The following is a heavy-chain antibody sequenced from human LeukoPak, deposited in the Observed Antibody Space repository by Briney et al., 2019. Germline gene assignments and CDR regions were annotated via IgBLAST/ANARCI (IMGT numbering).Heavy chain of an antibody. CDR2: ISGSGGST. CDR3: AKGGGYYDSSGHPFDY. CDR1: GFTFSSYA. Sequence: GGSLRLSCAASGFTFSSYAMSWVRQAPGKGLEWVSAISGSGGSTYYADSVKGRFTISRDNSKNTLYLQMNSLRAEDTAVYYCAKGGGYYDSSGHPFDYWGQGTLVTVSS. D-gene: IGHD3-22*01. J-gene: IGHJ4*02. V-gene: IGHV3-23*01.